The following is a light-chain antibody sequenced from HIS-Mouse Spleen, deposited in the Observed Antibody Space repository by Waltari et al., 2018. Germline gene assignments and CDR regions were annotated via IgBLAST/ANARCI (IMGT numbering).Light chain of an antibody. V-gene: IGLV2-14*03. J-gene: IGLJ1*01. CDR2: DVS. Sequence: QSALTQPASVSGSPGQSITTPCTGTSSDVGGYNYVSWYQQHPGKAPKPMIYDVSNRPSGVSNRFSGSKSGNTASLTISGLQAEDEADYYCSSYISSSTNVFGTGTKVTVL. CDR3: SSYISSSTNV. CDR1: SSDVGGYNY.